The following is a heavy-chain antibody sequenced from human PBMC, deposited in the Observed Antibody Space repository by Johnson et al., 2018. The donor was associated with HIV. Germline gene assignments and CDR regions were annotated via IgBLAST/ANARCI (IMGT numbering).Heavy chain of an antibody. V-gene: IGHV3-53*01. CDR3: ARAGKWSGDAFDI. D-gene: IGHD3-10*01. Sequence: VQLVESGGGLIQPGGSLRLSCAASGFLVSSNYMSWVRQAPGKGLEWVSVIYSGGSTYFADSVKGRFAISRDNSKNSLYLQMNSLRAGDTAVYYCARAGKWSGDAFDIWGQGTTVTVSS. CDR1: GFLVSSNY. CDR2: IYSGGST. J-gene: IGHJ3*02.